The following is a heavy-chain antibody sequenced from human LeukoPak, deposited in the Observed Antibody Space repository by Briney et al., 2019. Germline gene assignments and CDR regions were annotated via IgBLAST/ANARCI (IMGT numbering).Heavy chain of an antibody. V-gene: IGHV3-23*01. CDR2: ISGSGGST. CDR3: AKVRSMSYYDSSGYYPFDY. J-gene: IGHJ4*02. CDR1: GFTFSSYA. D-gene: IGHD3-22*01. Sequence: PGGSLRLSCAASGFTFSSYAMSWVRQAPGKGLEWVSAISGSGGSTYYADPVKGRFTISRDNSKNTLYLQMNSLRAEDTAVYYCAKVRSMSYYDSSGYYPFDYWGQGTLVTVSS.